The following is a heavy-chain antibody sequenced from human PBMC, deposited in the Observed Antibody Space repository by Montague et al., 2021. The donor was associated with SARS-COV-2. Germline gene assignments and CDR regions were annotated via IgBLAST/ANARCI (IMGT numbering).Heavy chain of an antibody. D-gene: IGHD3-3*01. CDR2: INHSGNT. CDR3: ARGADYVSWSGYLRYKWFDP. J-gene: IGHJ5*02. V-gene: IGHV4-34*01. Sequence: SETLSLTCAVYGASLSGCYWYWIRQPPGTGLEWIGEINHSGNTNYNPSLNRRLPISVDTTKTQFSLKLSSVSTADAAVYYCARGADYVSWSGYLRYKWFDPWGQGTPVTVSS. CDR1: GASLSGCY.